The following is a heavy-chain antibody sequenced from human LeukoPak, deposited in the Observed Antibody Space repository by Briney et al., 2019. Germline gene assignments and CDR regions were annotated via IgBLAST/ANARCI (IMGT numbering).Heavy chain of an antibody. CDR2: ISSSSSTI. J-gene: IGHJ4*02. D-gene: IGHD5-12*01. CDR3: ARENSGYGQSLGY. V-gene: IGHV3-48*01. CDR1: GFTFSSYS. Sequence: GGSLRLSCAASGFTFSSYSMNWVRQAPGKGLEWVSYISSSSSTIYYADSVKGRFTISRDNAKNSLYLQMNSLRAEDTAVYYCARENSGYGQSLGYWGQGTLVTVSS.